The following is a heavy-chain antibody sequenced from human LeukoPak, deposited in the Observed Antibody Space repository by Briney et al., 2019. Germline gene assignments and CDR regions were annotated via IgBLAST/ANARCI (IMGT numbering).Heavy chain of an antibody. D-gene: IGHD6-13*01. J-gene: IGHJ6*03. CDR3: ARAVGSSWLSYYYYMDV. CDR1: GGSISSGSYY. Sequence: SQTLSLTCTVSGGSISSGSYYWSWIRQPAGKGLEWIGRIYTSGSTNYNPSLKSRVTISVDTSKNQFSLKLSSVTAADTAVYYCARAVGSSWLSYYYYMDVWGKGTTVTVSS. CDR2: IYTSGST. V-gene: IGHV4-61*02.